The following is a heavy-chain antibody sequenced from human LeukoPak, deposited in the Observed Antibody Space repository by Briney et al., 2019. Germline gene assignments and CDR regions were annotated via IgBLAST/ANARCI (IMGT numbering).Heavy chain of an antibody. J-gene: IGHJ6*02. CDR2: ISGSGDIT. CDR3: AKANYGGFVLMEV. CDR1: GFTFSSYA. D-gene: IGHD4-23*01. Sequence: GGSLRLSCAASGFTFSSYAMTWVRQAPGKGLEWVSSISGSGDITYYADSVKGRFTISRDNSKNTLYLQMNSLRAEDTAVYHCAKANYGGFVLMEVWGQGTTVTVS. V-gene: IGHV3-23*01.